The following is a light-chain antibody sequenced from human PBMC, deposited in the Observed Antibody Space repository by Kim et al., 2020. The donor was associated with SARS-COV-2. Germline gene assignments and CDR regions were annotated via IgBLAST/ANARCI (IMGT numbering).Light chain of an antibody. CDR3: QHRANWPYT. J-gene: IGKJ2*01. CDR2: DAS. Sequence: GERATESCRARQSSSRYVRRYKQRTGQENRRLSNDASNRETGIPARFSGSGDGTDFSLTISSPEPEELAVYYGQHRANWPYTFGQGTKLEI. V-gene: IGKV3-11*01. CDR1: QSSSRY.